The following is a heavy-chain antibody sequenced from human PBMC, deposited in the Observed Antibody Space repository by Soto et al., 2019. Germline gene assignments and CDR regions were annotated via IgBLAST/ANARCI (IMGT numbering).Heavy chain of an antibody. Sequence: GGSLRLSCAASGFTFSNSWMSWVRQGPGKGLEWVGRIKNDVDGGTTDYGAPVKGRFTISRDDSRNTLYLQMNSLKTEDTGVYYCATERADYDVWSGYLDAFDIGGQGTMVTVSS. CDR3: ATERADYDVWSGYLDAFDI. D-gene: IGHD3-3*01. V-gene: IGHV3-15*01. CDR1: GFTFSNSW. CDR2: IKNDVDGGTT. J-gene: IGHJ3*02.